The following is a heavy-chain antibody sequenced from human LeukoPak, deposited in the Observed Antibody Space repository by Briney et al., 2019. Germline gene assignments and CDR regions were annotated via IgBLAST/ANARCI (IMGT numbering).Heavy chain of an antibody. CDR2: IIPIFGTA. CDR1: GGTFSSYA. Sequence: ASVKVSCKASGGTFSSYAISWVRQAPGQGLEWMGGIIPIFGTANYAQKFQGRVTITADKSTSTAYMELSSLRSEDTAVYYCARKGEYRVSLDYWGQGTLVTVSS. CDR3: ARKGEYRVSLDY. D-gene: IGHD2/OR15-2a*01. J-gene: IGHJ4*02. V-gene: IGHV1-69*06.